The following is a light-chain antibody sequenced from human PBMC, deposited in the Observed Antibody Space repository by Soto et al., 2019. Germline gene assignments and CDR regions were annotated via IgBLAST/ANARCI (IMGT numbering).Light chain of an antibody. V-gene: IGKV3-20*01. CDR3: QHYGSSPYT. Sequence: EIVLTQSPGTLSLSPGERATLSCRASQRVSSSYLAWYQQKPGQAPRLLIYGASSRATGIPDRFSGSGSGTDFTLTIGRLEPEDFAVYFCQHYGSSPYTFGQGTKLEIE. J-gene: IGKJ2*01. CDR2: GAS. CDR1: QRVSSSY.